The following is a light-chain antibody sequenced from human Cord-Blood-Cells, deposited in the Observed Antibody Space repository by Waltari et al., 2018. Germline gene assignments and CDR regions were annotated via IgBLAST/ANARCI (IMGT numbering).Light chain of an antibody. V-gene: IGKV3-15*01. CDR2: GAS. CDR1: QSVSSN. J-gene: IGKJ1*01. CDR3: QQYNNWPRT. Sequence: EIVMTQSPATLSVSPGERATLSCRASQSVSSNLAWYQQKPGQAPRLLIYGASTGIPARFSGSGSGTEFTLTISSLQSEDFAVYYCQQYNNWPRTFGQGTKVEIK.